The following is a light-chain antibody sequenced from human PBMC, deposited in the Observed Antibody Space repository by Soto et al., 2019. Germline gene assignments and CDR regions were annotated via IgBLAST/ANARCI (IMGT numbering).Light chain of an antibody. CDR2: EGS. CDR1: SSDVGSYNL. CDR3: CSYAGSSTWV. V-gene: IGLV2-23*01. J-gene: IGLJ3*02. Sequence: QSALTQPASVSGSPGQSITISCTGTSSDVGSYNLVAWYQQHPGKAPKLMIYEGSKRPSGVSNRFSGSKSGNTASLTISGLQADDEADYYCCSYAGSSTWVLGGGTKRTVL.